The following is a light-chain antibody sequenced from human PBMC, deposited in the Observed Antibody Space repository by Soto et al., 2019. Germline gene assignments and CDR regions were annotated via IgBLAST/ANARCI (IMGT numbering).Light chain of an antibody. CDR2: SIS. V-gene: IGKV3-15*01. CDR3: QQYYDWPPYT. CDR1: QSVNTN. Sequence: EIVMTQSPATLSVSPGESATLSCRASQSVNTNLAWYQQKPGQAPRLLIYSISTRAFGIPARFSGSGSGTEFTLTISSLQSEDLAVYYCQQYYDWPPYTFGQGTKLEIK. J-gene: IGKJ2*01.